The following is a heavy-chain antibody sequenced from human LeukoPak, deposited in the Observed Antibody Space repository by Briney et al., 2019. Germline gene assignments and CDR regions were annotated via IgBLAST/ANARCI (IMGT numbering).Heavy chain of an antibody. V-gene: IGHV4-34*01. D-gene: IGHD3-10*01. CDR3: ARVSKYFGSGSHWYFDL. J-gene: IGHJ2*01. Sequence: SETLSLTCAVYGRSFSGYYGRWIRQPPGKGLEWIGEMNHSGSTNYNPSLKSRVAISADTSKNQFSLKLSSVTAADTAVYYCARVSKYFGSGSHWYFDLWGRGTLVTVSS. CDR2: MNHSGST. CDR1: GRSFSGYY.